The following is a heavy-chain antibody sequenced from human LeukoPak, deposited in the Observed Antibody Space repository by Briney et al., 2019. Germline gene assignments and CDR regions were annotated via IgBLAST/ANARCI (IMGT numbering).Heavy chain of an antibody. J-gene: IGHJ3*02. CDR1: GFTFSSYS. Sequence: GGSLRLSCAASGFTFSSYSVNWVRQAPGKGLEWVSYISTSSSTIYYADSVKGRFTISRDNARSSLYLQMNSLRAEDTAVYYCARDRYGGNPRTDAFDIWGQGTMVTVSS. V-gene: IGHV3-48*01. CDR2: ISTSSSTI. D-gene: IGHD4-23*01. CDR3: ARDRYGGNPRTDAFDI.